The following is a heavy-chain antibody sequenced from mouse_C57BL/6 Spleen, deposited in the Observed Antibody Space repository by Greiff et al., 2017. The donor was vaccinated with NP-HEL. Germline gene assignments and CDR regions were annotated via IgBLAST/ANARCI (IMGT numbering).Heavy chain of an antibody. CDR2: IWSGGST. CDR1: GFSLTSYG. D-gene: IGHD2-2*01. V-gene: IGHV2-4*01. CDR3: AKNQGYDLWARDY. J-gene: IGHJ4*01. Sequence: QVQLQQSGPGLVQPSQSLSITCTVSGFSLTSYGVHWVRQPPGKGLEWLGVIWSGGSTDYNSAFISRLSISQDNSKSQVCIKMNSLQAEDTAIYYCAKNQGYDLWARDYWGQGTSVTVSS.